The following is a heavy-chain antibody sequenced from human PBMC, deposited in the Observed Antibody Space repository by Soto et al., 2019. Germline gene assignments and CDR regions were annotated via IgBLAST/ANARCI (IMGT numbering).Heavy chain of an antibody. Sequence: GGSLRLSCAASGFTFDSCVMSWVRQAPGKWLEWLSLISGSGRYTDYADSVKGRFTISRDNSKNTLYLQMNSLRVEDTAVYYCAKDPPSERMQPDYGMDVXGQGTTVTVS. V-gene: IGHV3-23*01. CDR3: AKDPPSERMQPDYGMDV. CDR1: GFTFDSCV. CDR2: ISGSGRYT. J-gene: IGHJ6*02. D-gene: IGHD6-13*01.